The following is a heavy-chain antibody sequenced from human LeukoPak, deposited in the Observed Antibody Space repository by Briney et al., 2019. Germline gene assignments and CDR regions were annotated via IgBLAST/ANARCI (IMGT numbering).Heavy chain of an antibody. V-gene: IGHV1-2*02. Sequence: ASVKVSCKASGYTFTGYYMHWVRQAPGQGLEWMGWINPNSGGTNYAQKFQGRVTMTRDTSISTAYMELSRLRSDDTAVYYCATAPSGSYVNYYFDYWGQGTLVTVSS. CDR1: GYTFTGYY. CDR2: INPNSGGT. J-gene: IGHJ4*02. CDR3: ATAPSGSYVNYYFDY. D-gene: IGHD1-26*01.